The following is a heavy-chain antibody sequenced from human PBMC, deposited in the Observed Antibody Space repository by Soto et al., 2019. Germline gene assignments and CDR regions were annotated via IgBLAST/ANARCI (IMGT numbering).Heavy chain of an antibody. CDR3: AASIFYYGMDV. J-gene: IGHJ6*02. CDR2: IYPGDSDT. V-gene: IGHV5-51*01. CDR1: GYTFTNYW. Sequence: PGESLKISRKGSGYTFTNYWIGWVRQMPGKGLEWMGIIYPGDSDTKYNPSFQGQVTISADKSITTTYLQWSSLKASDTAIYYCAASIFYYGMDVWGQGTTVTVSS.